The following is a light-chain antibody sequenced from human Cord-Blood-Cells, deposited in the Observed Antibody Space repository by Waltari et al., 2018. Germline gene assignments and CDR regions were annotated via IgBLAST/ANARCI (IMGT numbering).Light chain of an antibody. CDR3: CSYAGSYTWV. V-gene: IGLV2-11*01. J-gene: IGLJ3*02. CDR1: SSDDGGYNY. Sequence: QSALTHPRSVSGSPGQSGTISCTGTSSDDGGYNYVSWYQQHPGKAPKLMIYDVSKRPSGVPDRFSGSKSGNTASLTISGLQAEDEADYYCCSYAGSYTWVFGGGTKLTVL. CDR2: DVS.